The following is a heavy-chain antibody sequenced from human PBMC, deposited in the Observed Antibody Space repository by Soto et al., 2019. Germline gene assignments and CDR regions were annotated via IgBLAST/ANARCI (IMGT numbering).Heavy chain of an antibody. CDR2: ISYTGRT. Sequence: SETLSLTCIVSGDSVTSGSYYWTWLRQPPGKGLEWIGYISYTGRTKYNPSLQSRVTISVDTSKNDFSLNLSSVTAADTAVYFCARESVLLAYYVMNVWGHGTPVTVSS. CDR3: ARESVLLAYYVMNV. D-gene: IGHD1-1*01. CDR1: GDSVTSGSYY. V-gene: IGHV4-61*03. J-gene: IGHJ6*02.